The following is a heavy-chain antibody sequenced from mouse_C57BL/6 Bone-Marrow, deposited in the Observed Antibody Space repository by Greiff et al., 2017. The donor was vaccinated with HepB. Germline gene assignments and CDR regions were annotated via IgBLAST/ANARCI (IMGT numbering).Heavy chain of an antibody. CDR3: ARESCFYYAMDY. CDR1: GYTFTSYW. V-gene: IGHV1-55*01. D-gene: IGHD3-3*01. CDR2: IYPGSGST. J-gene: IGHJ4*01. Sequence: QVQLQQPGAELVKPGASVKMSCKASGYTFTSYWITWVKQRPGQGLEWIGDIYPGSGSTNYNEKFKSKATLTVDTSASTAYMQLSSLTSEDSAVYYCARESCFYYAMDYWGQGTSVTVSS.